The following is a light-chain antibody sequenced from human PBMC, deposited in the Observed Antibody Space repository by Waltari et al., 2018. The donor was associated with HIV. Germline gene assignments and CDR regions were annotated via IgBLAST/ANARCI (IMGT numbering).Light chain of an antibody. CDR3: SSYTSSSTKV. J-gene: IGLJ1*01. Sequence: ISCTGTSSDVGGYNYVSWYQQHPGKAPKLMIYEVSNRPSGVSNRFSGSKSGNTASLTISGLQAEDEADYYCSSYTSSSTKVFGTGTKVTVL. V-gene: IGLV2-14*01. CDR1: SSDVGGYNY. CDR2: EVS.